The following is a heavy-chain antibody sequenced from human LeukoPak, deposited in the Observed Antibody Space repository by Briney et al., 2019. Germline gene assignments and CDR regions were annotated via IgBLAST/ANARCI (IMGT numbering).Heavy chain of an antibody. D-gene: IGHD3-10*01. CDR2: INPNSGGT. CDR1: GYTFPGYY. V-gene: IGHV1-2*06. Sequence: ASVKVSCKASGYTFPGYYTHWVRQAPGQGLEWVGRINPNSGGTNYAQRFQGRVTMTRDTSISTAYMELSRLRSDDTAVYYCARGSGTHIWFGELFDYMDVWGKGTTVTVSS. J-gene: IGHJ6*03. CDR3: ARGSGTHIWFGELFDYMDV.